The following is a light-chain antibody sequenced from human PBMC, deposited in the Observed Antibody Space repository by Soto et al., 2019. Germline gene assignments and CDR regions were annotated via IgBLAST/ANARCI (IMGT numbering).Light chain of an antibody. Sequence: SYELTQPPSVSVSPGQTARITCSGDALPKQYAYWYQQKPGQAPVLVIYKDSERPSGIPERFSGSSSGTTVTLTISGVQAEDEADYYCQSADSSGNYYVFGTGTKVTVL. CDR1: ALPKQY. CDR2: KDS. J-gene: IGLJ1*01. CDR3: QSADSSGNYYV. V-gene: IGLV3-25*03.